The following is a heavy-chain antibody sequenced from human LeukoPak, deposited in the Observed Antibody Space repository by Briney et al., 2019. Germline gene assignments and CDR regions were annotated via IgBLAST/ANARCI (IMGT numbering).Heavy chain of an antibody. CDR2: IYYSGST. CDR1: SGSISSSSYY. J-gene: IGHJ1*01. V-gene: IGHV4-39*02. CDR3: ARRRYYDSTGYLD. D-gene: IGHD3-22*01. Sequence: SETLSLPCTISSGSISSSSYYWGWIRQPPGKGLEWIADIYYSGSTYYNPSLKSRVSISIDTSNNHFSLRLSSVTAADTALYYCARRRYYDSTGYLDWGQGTLVTVSS.